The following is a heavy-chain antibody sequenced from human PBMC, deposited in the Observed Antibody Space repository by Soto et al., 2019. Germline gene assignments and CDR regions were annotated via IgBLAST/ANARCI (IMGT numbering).Heavy chain of an antibody. CDR3: ARDLGPYDYGAYVEGYFDY. Sequence: QVQLQESGPGLVKPSETLSLTCTVSGGSISTYYWNWIRQPPGKGLEWIGYIYYDGSTIYNPSLTSRVTISVDTSKNQFSLKLSSVTAADTAVYYCARDLGPYDYGAYVEGYFDYWGQGTLVTVSS. D-gene: IGHD4-17*01. CDR2: IYYDGST. V-gene: IGHV4-59*01. CDR1: GGSISTYY. J-gene: IGHJ4*02.